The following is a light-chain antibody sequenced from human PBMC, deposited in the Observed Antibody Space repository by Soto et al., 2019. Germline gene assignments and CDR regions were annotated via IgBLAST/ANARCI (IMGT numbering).Light chain of an antibody. V-gene: IGLV2-14*03. Sequence: QSALAQPASVSGSPGQSITISCTGTSSDVGSYNSVSWYQQYPGKAPTLMIHDVSNRPSGVSNRFSGSKSGNTASLTISGLQAVDEADYYCSSFTSSSSYVFGSGTKLTVL. CDR1: SSDVGSYNS. J-gene: IGLJ1*01. CDR2: DVS. CDR3: SSFTSSSSYV.